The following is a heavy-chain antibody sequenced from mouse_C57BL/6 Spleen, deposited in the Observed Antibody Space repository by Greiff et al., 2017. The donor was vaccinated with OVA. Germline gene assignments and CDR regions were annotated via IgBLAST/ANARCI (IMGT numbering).Heavy chain of an antibody. D-gene: IGHD1-1*01. Sequence: QVQLKQPGAELVMPGASVKLSCKASGYTFTSYWMHWVKQRPGQGLEWIGEIDPSDSYTNYNQKFKGKSTLTVDKSSSTAYMQLSSLTSEDSAVYYCARRGFYYGSPYAMDYWGQGTSVTVSS. V-gene: IGHV1-69*01. CDR3: ARRGFYYGSPYAMDY. J-gene: IGHJ4*01. CDR2: IDPSDSYT. CDR1: GYTFTSYW.